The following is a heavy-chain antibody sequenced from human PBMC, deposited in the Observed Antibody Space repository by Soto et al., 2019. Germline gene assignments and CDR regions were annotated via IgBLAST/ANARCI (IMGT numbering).Heavy chain of an antibody. Sequence: PRKGLEWVSAISGSGGSTYYADSVKYRFTISREHSKNTLYLQMNCLRPEDSAVFFCPAEVGIRDTVPVSAFLLNRSTDL. CDR2: ISGSGGST. D-gene: IGHD2-2*02. CDR3: PAEVGIRDTVPVSAFLLNRSTDL. V-gene: IGHV3-23*01. J-gene: IGHJ2*01.